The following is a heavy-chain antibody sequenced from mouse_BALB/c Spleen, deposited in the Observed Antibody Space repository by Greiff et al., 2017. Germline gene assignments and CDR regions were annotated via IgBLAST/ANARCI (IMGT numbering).Heavy chain of an antibody. V-gene: IGHV5-6-2*01. Sequence: EVKLMESGGGLVKLGGSLKLSCAASGFTFSSYYMSWVRQTPEKRLELVAAINSNGGSTYYPDTVKGRFTISRDNAKNTLYLQMSSLKSEDTALYYCARQGGNPFDYWGQGTTLTVSS. CDR3: ARQGGNPFDY. CDR1: GFTFSSYY. J-gene: IGHJ2*01. CDR2: INSNGGST.